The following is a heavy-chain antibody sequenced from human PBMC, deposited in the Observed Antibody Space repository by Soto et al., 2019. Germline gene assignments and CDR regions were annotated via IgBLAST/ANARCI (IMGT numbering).Heavy chain of an antibody. CDR1: GFSVGGNP. D-gene: IGHD1-1*01. CDR3: ARGVNDDS. V-gene: IGHV3-53*01. Sequence: EVKLVESGGGLMQPGGSLRLSCAASGFSVGGNPMTWVRQAPGKGLEWVASIHTGGSTFYADPVKGRFTISRDNSKNMVYLQMNSLTVEDTAMYCCARGVNDDSWGQGTLVTVSS. CDR2: IHTGGST. J-gene: IGHJ4*02.